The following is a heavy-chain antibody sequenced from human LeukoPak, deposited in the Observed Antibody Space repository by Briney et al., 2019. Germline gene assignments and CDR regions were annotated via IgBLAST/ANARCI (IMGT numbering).Heavy chain of an antibody. CDR2: ISSSSSYI. CDR1: GFTFSSYS. D-gene: IGHD6-13*01. J-gene: IGHJ5*02. Sequence: GGSLRLSCAASGFTFSSYSMNWVRQAPGKGREWVSSISSSSSYIYYADSVKGRFTISRDNAKNSLYLQMNSLRAEDTAVYYCARVSANSSSWYRWFDPWGQGTLVTVSS. V-gene: IGHV3-21*01. CDR3: ARVSANSSSWYRWFDP.